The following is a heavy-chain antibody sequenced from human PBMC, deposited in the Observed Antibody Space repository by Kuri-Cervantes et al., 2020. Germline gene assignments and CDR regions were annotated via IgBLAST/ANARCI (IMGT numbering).Heavy chain of an antibody. D-gene: IGHD2-15*01. J-gene: IGHJ5*02. CDR1: GYTFTSYG. V-gene: IGHV1-18*01. CDR3: ARQELPCSGGSCYWFDP. Sequence: ASVKVSCKASGYTFTSYGISWVRQAPGQGLEWMGWISAYNGNTNYAQKLQGRVTMTTDTSTSTAYMELRSLRSEDTAVYYCARQELPCSGGSCYWFDPWGQGTLVTVSS. CDR2: ISAYNGNT.